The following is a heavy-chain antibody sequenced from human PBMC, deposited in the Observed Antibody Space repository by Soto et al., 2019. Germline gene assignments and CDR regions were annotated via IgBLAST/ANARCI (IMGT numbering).Heavy chain of an antibody. D-gene: IGHD3-3*01. CDR3: ERGDYDFWSGYYDPGRLNNTNNWFEP. CDR1: GFTFSSYE. J-gene: IGHJ5*02. V-gene: IGHV3-48*03. Sequence: VGSLRLSCAASGFTFSSYEMNCVRHSPGKGLEWVSYISSSGSTIYYADSVKGRFTISRDNAKNSLYLQMNSLRAEDTAVYYCERGDYDFWSGYYDPGRLNNTNNWFEPWGQGTLVNVSS. CDR2: ISSSGSTI.